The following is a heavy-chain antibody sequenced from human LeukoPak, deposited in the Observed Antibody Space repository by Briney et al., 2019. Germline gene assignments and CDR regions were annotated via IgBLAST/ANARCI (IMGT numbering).Heavy chain of an antibody. D-gene: IGHD2-15*01. CDR3: ARGWGEKGYCRGGTCNNPQFDY. J-gene: IGHJ4*02. CDR1: GFRFSDYW. V-gene: IGHV3-7*01. CDR2: IKEDGREK. Sequence: GGSLRLSCEASGFRFSDYWMTWVRQAPGKGLEWVANIKEDGREKNYMDSVKGRFPLSKDNAKNSVYLQMNSLGAEDTAVYYCARGWGEKGYCRGGTCNNPQFDYWGQGILVTVSS.